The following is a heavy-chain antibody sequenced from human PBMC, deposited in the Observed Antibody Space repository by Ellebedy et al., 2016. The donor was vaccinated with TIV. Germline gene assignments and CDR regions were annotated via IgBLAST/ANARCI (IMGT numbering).Heavy chain of an antibody. V-gene: IGHV3-7*03. D-gene: IGHD6-19*01. J-gene: IGHJ4*02. Sequence: PGGSLRLSCAASGFTFSSFWMSWVRQAPGKGLEWVANMKHDGSEKYYVDSVKGRFTISRDNTKNSLYLQMNRLRVEDTAVYYCARHGGSGWSLDYWGQGMLVTVSS. CDR3: ARHGGSGWSLDY. CDR2: MKHDGSEK. CDR1: GFTFSSFW.